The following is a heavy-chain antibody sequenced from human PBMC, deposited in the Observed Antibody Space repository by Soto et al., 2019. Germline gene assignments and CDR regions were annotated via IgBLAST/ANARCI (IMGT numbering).Heavy chain of an antibody. V-gene: IGHV4-4*07. CDR2: IYTSGTT. Sequence: SETLSLTCTVSGRSMSGYYWSWIRQPAGERLEWIGRIYTSGTTDFNPTLKGRVTMSVDTSKNQFSLKLTSVTAADTALYYCAREDYYDTGYYVVWGQGTQVTVSS. CDR3: AREDYYDTGYYVV. D-gene: IGHD3-9*01. J-gene: IGHJ4*02. CDR1: GRSMSGYY.